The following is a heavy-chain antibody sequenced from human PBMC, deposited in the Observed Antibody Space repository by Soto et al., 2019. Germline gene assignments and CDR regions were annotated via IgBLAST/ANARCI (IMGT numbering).Heavy chain of an antibody. V-gene: IGHV1-3*01. J-gene: IGHJ4*02. Sequence: KFQGRVTITRDTSASTAYMELSSLRSEDTAVYYCARELMTTVTTADYLGQGTLVTVSS. D-gene: IGHD4-17*01. CDR3: ARELMTTVTTADY.